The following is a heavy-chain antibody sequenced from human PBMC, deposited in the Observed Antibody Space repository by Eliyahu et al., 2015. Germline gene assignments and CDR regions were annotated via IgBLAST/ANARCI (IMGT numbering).Heavy chain of an antibody. CDR1: GFTFSNYW. CDR3: ARESGTYYAYYYGMDV. D-gene: IGHD1-1*01. Sequence: EVQLVESXGGLVQPGGSLRLSCAAXGFTFSNYWMHWVRQVXGKGXVWVSHINXDGSSTNYADSVKGRFTISRDNAKNTLYLQMNSLRAEDTAVYYCARESGTYYAYYYGMDVWGQGTTVTVSS. CDR2: INXDGSST. J-gene: IGHJ6*02. V-gene: IGHV3-74*01.